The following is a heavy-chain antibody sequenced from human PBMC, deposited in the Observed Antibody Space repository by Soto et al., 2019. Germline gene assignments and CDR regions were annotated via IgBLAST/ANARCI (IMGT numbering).Heavy chain of an antibody. Sequence: QEQLVQSGAEVKKSGSSVKVSCKDTGGLFSSYAVSCVRQAHGQGLEWMGGIIPVFDTVYYAQKFQGRVTITADASTTTAYMELSSLRSEDTAMYYCARGGCGYVWFNDFWGQGTLVTVSS. CDR2: IIPVFDTV. CDR1: GGLFSSYA. V-gene: IGHV1-69*01. CDR3: ARGGCGYVWFNDF. D-gene: IGHD3-22*01. J-gene: IGHJ4*02.